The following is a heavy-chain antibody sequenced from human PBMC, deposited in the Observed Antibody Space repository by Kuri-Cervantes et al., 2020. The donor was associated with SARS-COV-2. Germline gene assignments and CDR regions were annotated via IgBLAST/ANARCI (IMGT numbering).Heavy chain of an antibody. CDR1: GFTFSSYT. CDR3: AKDWRQRITMVRGVNYGMDV. Sequence: GESLRLSCAASGFTFSSYTMSWVRQAPGKWLEWVAAISGSGGSTYYADSVKGRFTISRDNSKNKLYLQMNSLRAEDTAVYYCAKDWRQRITMVRGVNYGMDVWGQGTTVTVSS. J-gene: IGHJ6*02. CDR2: ISGSGGST. V-gene: IGHV3-23*01. D-gene: IGHD3-10*01.